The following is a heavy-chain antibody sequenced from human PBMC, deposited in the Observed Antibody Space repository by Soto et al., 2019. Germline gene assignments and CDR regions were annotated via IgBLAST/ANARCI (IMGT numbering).Heavy chain of an antibody. J-gene: IGHJ3*02. Sequence: PSETLSLTCTVSGGSISSYYWSWIRQPPGKGLEWIGYIYYSGSTNYNPSLKSRVTISVDTSKNQFSLKLSSVTAADTAVYYCAGRAPPERKYYDFWSGYYTGFHASDIWGQGTMVTVSS. CDR2: IYYSGST. CDR3: AGRAPPERKYYDFWSGYYTGFHASDI. CDR1: GGSISSYY. D-gene: IGHD3-3*01. V-gene: IGHV4-59*08.